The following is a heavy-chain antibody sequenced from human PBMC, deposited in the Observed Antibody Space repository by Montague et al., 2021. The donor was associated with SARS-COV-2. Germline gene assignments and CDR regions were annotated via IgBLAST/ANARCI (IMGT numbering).Heavy chain of an antibody. D-gene: IGHD3-22*01. CDR3: ARQGPVTMLVGNILDY. J-gene: IGHJ4*02. V-gene: IGHV4-39*01. CDR1: GGSITTSSYY. Sequence: SETLSLTCTVSGGSITTSSYYWGWIRQPPGKGLEWIGTIYYSGNTYYNPSLKSRVTISADTSKNQVSLKLRSVTAADTAVYYCARQGPVTMLVGNILDYWGQGTLVTVSS. CDR2: IYYSGNT.